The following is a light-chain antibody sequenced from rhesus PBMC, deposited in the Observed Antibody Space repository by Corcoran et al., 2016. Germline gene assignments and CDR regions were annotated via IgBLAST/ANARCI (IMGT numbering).Light chain of an antibody. J-gene: IGKJ2*01. CDR3: RQYSSSPYS. V-gene: IGKV1-22*01. CDR2: KAS. Sequence: DIQMTQSPSSLSASVGDTVTITCRASQSISSWLDWYQQKPGKALKYLIYKASSLQSGVPSRFSGSGSGTDFTLTISSLQPEDFATYYCRQYSSSPYSFGQGTKVEIK. CDR1: QSISSW.